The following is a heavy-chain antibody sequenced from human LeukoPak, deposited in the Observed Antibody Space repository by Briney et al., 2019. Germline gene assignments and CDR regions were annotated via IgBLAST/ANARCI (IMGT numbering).Heavy chain of an antibody. CDR1: GFTFSSYS. V-gene: IGHV3-21*01. Sequence: GGSLRLSCAASGFTFSSYSMNWVRRAPGKGLEWVSSISSSSSYIYYADSVKGRFTISRDNAKNSLYLQMNSLRAEDTAVYYCARVADTAMVVDYWGQGTLVTVSS. J-gene: IGHJ4*02. D-gene: IGHD5-18*01. CDR2: ISSSSSYI. CDR3: ARVADTAMVVDY.